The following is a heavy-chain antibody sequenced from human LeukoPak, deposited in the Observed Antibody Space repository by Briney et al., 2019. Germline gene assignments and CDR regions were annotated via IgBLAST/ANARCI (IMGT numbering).Heavy chain of an antibody. V-gene: IGHV4-39*01. CDR3: ATLRFDFWSGYTHPYFDY. J-gene: IGHJ4*02. Sequence: SETLSLTCTASGGSISSSSYSWGWIRQPPGKGLEWIGSIYYSGTTYYNPSLKSRVTISVDTSKIQFSLKLSSVAATDTAVYFCATLRFDFWSGYTHPYFDYWGQGTLVTVSS. D-gene: IGHD3-3*01. CDR2: IYYSGTT. CDR1: GGSISSSSYS.